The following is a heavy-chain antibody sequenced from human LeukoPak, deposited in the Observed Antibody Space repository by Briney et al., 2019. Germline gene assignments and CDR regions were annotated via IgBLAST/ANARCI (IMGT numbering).Heavy chain of an antibody. CDR2: INPNSGGT. D-gene: IGHD5-24*01. CDR3: ARESRDGYNYEPIRDLDY. CDR1: GYTFTGYY. J-gene: IGHJ4*02. V-gene: IGHV1-2*04. Sequence: ASVKVSCKASGYTFTGYYMHWVRQAPGQGLEWMGWINPNSGGTNYAQKFQGWVTMTRDTSISTAYMELSRLRSDDTAVYYCARESRDGYNYEPIRDLDYWGQGTLVTVSS.